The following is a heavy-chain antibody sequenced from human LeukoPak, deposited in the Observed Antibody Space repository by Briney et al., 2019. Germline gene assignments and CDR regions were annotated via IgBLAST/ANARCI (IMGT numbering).Heavy chain of an antibody. D-gene: IGHD1-1*01. V-gene: IGHV3-30*04. CDR2: MSFDGFSK. CDR1: GIAFSNSI. J-gene: IGHJ4*02. CDR3: ARDTSGADY. Sequence: PGGSLRLSCAASGIAFSNSIMHWVRQAPGKGLEWVSAMSFDGFSKYYADSLKGRLSISRDDSKNTVYLQMNSLRLEDTAVYYCARDTSGADYWGQGTLVTVSS.